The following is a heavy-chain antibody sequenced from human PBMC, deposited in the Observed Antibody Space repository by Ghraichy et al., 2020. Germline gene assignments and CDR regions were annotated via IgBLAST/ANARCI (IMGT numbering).Heavy chain of an antibody. CDR2: IYYSGST. CDR3: ARNGGAYDDSSGTFDY. V-gene: IGHV4-30-4*01. J-gene: IGHJ4*02. Sequence: SETLSLTCTVSGGSISSGDYYWSWIRQPPGKGLEWIGYIYYSGSTYYNPSLKSRVTISVDTSKNQFSLKLSSVTAADTAVYYCARNGGAYDDSSGTFDYWGQGTLVTVSS. CDR1: GGSISSGDYY. D-gene: IGHD3-22*01.